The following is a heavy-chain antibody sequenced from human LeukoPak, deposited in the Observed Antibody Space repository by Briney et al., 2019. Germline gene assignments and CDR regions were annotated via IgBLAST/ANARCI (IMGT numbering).Heavy chain of an antibody. CDR3: ARTPLYGDED. CDR1: GGSISSTRYY. D-gene: IGHD4-17*01. Sequence: SETLSLTCSVSGGSISSTRYYWGWIRQPPGKGLEWIGSIYYSGSTYYNPSLKSRVTISVDPSNNQFSLKLRSVTAADTAVYYCARTPLYGDEDWGQGTLVTVSS. V-gene: IGHV4-39*01. J-gene: IGHJ4*02. CDR2: IYYSGST.